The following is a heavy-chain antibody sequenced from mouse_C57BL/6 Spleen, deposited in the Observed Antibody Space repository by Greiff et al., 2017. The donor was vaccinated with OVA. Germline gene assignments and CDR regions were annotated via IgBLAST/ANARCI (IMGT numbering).Heavy chain of an antibody. J-gene: IGHJ4*01. D-gene: IGHD1-1*01. CDR3: ERRITTGVADYYAMGY. CDR2: INPGSGGT. V-gene: IGHV1-54*01. CDR1: GYAFTNYL. Sequence: QVQLQQSGAELVRPGTSVKVSCKASGYAFTNYLIEWVKQRPGQGLEWIGVINPGSGGTNYNEKFKGKATLTADKSSSTAYMQLSSLTSEDSAVYFCERRITTGVADYYAMGYWGQGTSVTASS.